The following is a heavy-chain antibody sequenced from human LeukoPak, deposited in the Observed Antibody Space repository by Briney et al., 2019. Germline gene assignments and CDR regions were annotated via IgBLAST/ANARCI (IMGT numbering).Heavy chain of an antibody. Sequence: GGSLRLSCAASGFTFSSYWMSWVRQAPGKGLEWVANIKQDGSEKYYVDSVKGRFTISRDNAKNSLYLQMNSLRAEDTAVYYCARDAGDYGTYYFDYWGQGTLVTVSS. V-gene: IGHV3-7*01. CDR1: GFTFSSYW. CDR3: ARDAGDYGTYYFDY. D-gene: IGHD4-17*01. J-gene: IGHJ4*02. CDR2: IKQDGSEK.